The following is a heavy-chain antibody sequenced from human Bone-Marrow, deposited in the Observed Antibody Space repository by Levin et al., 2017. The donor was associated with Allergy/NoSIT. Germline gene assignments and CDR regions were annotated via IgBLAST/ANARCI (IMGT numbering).Heavy chain of an antibody. V-gene: IGHV3-11*01. Sequence: PGGSLRLSCVVSGFTFGDYYMTWVRQAPGKGLEWLSYISKSGTTISYADSVKGRFTISRDNAKNSLYLQMNSLRAEDTAVYYCARELGAYHGDFALVYWGRGTLVTVSS. CDR3: ARELGAYHGDFALVY. J-gene: IGHJ4*02. CDR2: ISKSGTTI. CDR1: GFTFGDYY. D-gene: IGHD7-27*01.